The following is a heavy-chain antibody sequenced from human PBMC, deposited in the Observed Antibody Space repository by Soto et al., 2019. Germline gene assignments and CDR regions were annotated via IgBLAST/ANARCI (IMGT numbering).Heavy chain of an antibody. V-gene: IGHV4-39*01. CDR1: GGSISSDSYY. Sequence: PSETLSLTFTVSGGSISSDSYYCGLIRQSPEKGLEWIASISYSGRKYYKTNLKSRLIISVDTSKSQFSMRLTSVTASDTAVYYCARLGEYYQSLDPWGQGTVVTVSS. CDR2: ISYSGRK. J-gene: IGHJ5*02. D-gene: IGHD3-10*01. CDR3: ARLGEYYQSLDP.